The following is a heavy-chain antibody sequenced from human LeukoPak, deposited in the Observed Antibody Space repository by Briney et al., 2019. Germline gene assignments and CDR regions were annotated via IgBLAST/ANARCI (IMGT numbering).Heavy chain of an antibody. CDR3: ARSAYFYDSYGHWYFDL. Sequence: SSETLSLICTVSGGSISSSSFYWGWIRQAPGKGLEWIGSIYYSGSTYYNPSLKSRDTISVDTSKNQFSLKLRSVTAADTAVYYCARSAYFYDSYGHWYFDLWGRGTLVTVSS. D-gene: IGHD3-22*01. CDR1: GGSISSSSFY. V-gene: IGHV4-39*01. J-gene: IGHJ2*01. CDR2: IYYSGST.